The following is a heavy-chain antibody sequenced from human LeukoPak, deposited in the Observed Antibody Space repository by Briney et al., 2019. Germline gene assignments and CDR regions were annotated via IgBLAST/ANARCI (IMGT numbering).Heavy chain of an antibody. V-gene: IGHV3-7*03. CDR1: GFTFSSYW. CDR2: IKEDGGEK. CDR3: ARGRIDSSSQLKYYFDY. D-gene: IGHD6-13*01. Sequence: QPGGSLRLSCAASGFTFSSYWMTWVRQAPGKGLEWVANIKEDGGEKYYVDSVKGRFTISRDNAKNSLYLQMNSLRAEDTAVYYCARGRIDSSSQLKYYFDYWGRGTLVTVSS. J-gene: IGHJ4*02.